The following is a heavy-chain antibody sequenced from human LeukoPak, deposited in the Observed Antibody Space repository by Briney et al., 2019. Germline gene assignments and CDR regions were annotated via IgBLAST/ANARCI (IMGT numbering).Heavy chain of an antibody. CDR3: AKYSGSYYYPPNWDS. CDR2: ISGSGSST. V-gene: IGHV3-23*01. CDR1: GLTFSSSW. Sequence: PGGSLRLSCAVSGLTFSSSWMDWVRQAPGKGLEWVSGISGSGSSTYYADSVKGRFTLSRDYPKNTLYLQMNSLRAEDTAVYFCAKYSGSYYYPPNWDSWGQGTLVTVSS. D-gene: IGHD1-26*01. J-gene: IGHJ4*02.